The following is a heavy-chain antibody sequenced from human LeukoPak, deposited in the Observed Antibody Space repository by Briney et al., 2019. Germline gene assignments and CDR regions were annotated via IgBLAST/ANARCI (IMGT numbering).Heavy chain of an antibody. CDR1: GYSISSGYY. CDR3: ARDFISYGSGSYEYNWFDP. Sequence: SETLSLTCTVSGYSISSGYYWGWIRQPPGKGLEWIGSIYYSGSTYYNPSLKSRVTISVDTSKNQFSLKLSSVTAADTAVYYCARDFISYGSGSYEYNWFDPWGQGTLVTVSS. CDR2: IYYSGST. J-gene: IGHJ5*02. D-gene: IGHD3-10*01. V-gene: IGHV4-38-2*02.